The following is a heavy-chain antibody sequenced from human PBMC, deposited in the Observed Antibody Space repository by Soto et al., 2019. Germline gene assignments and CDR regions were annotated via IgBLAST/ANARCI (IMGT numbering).Heavy chain of an antibody. D-gene: IGHD2-2*01. CDR2: IYSGGGT. J-gene: IGHJ4*02. CDR3: ATSPTEGY. CDR1: EFGVRNNF. Sequence: GGSMGLACVLCEFGVRNNFMTWVRQAPGKGLEWVSRIYSGGGTSYADTVKGRFTISRDKSKNTLYLQMNSLRGDDTAVYYCATSPTEGYWGQGTPATVS. V-gene: IGHV3-66*01.